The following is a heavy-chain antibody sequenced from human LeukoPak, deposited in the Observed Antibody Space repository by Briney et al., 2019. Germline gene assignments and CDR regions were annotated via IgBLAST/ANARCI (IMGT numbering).Heavy chain of an antibody. CDR3: ARSFGASQQYSSSWYYYYMDV. CDR2: INPSGGST. Sequence: ASVKVSCKASGYTFTNYYIHWVRQAPGQGLEWLGIINPSGGSTSYTQKFQGRVTMTRDMSMSTVYMELSGLRSGDTAVYYCARSFGASQQYSSSWYYYYMDVWGKGTTVTVSS. CDR1: GYTFTNYY. D-gene: IGHD6-13*01. J-gene: IGHJ6*03. V-gene: IGHV1-46*01.